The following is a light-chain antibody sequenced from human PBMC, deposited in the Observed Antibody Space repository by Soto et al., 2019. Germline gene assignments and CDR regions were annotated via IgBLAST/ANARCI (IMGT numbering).Light chain of an antibody. CDR1: QTVTNK. J-gene: IGKJ4*01. CDR3: QQYNSWPVT. Sequence: EIVMTQSPATLSVSPGERVVLSCRATQTVTNKLAWYQQKPAQAPRLLIYEASIRATGIPARFSGSGSGTELTLTISSLQSEDFVLYFCQQYNSWPVTFGGGTKVEIK. V-gene: IGKV3-15*01. CDR2: EAS.